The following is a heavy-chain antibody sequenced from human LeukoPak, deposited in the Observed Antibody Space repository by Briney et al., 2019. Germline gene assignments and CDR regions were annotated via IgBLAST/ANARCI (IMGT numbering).Heavy chain of an antibody. CDR1: GFTFSSYG. J-gene: IGHJ4*02. V-gene: IGHV3-30*02. Sequence: GGSLRLSCAASGFTFSSYGMHWVRQAPGKGLEWVAFIRYDGSNKYYADSVKGRFTISRDNSKNTLYLQMNSLRAEDTAVYYCAKGRIAVAGKDDYWGQGTLVTVSS. D-gene: IGHD6-19*01. CDR2: IRYDGSNK. CDR3: AKGRIAVAGKDDY.